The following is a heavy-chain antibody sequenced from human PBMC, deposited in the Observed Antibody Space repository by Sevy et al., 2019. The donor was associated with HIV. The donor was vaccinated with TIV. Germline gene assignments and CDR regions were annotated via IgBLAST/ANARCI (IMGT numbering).Heavy chain of an antibody. D-gene: IGHD5-18*01. Sequence: SETLSLTCTVSGGSISSYYWSWIRQPPGKGLEWIGYIYYSGSTNYNPSLKSRVTISVDTSKNQFSLKLSSVTAADTAVYYCARGSDTAMPSYYYYHYMDVWGKRTTVTVSS. J-gene: IGHJ6*03. CDR3: ARGSDTAMPSYYYYHYMDV. V-gene: IGHV4-59*01. CDR2: IYYSGST. CDR1: GGSISSYY.